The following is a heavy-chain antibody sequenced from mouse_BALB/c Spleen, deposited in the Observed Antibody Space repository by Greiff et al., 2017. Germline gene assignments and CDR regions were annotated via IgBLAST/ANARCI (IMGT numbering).Heavy chain of an antibody. D-gene: IGHD1-3*01. J-gene: IGHJ4*01. CDR1: GYTFTSYW. Sequence: QVQLKQPGAELVKPGASVKLSCKASGYTFTSYWMHWVKQRPGQGLEWIGEINPSNGRTNYNEKFKSKATLTVDKSSSTAYMQLSSLTSEDSAVYYCARDDNPPYAMDYWGQGTSVTVSS. V-gene: IGHV1S81*02. CDR3: ARDDNPPYAMDY. CDR2: INPSNGRT.